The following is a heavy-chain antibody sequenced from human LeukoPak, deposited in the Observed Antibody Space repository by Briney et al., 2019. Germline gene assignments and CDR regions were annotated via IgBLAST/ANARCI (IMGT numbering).Heavy chain of an antibody. D-gene: IGHD6-6*01. J-gene: IGHJ4*02. Sequence: SETLSLTCAVYGGSFSGYYWSWIRQPPGKGLEWIGEINHSGSTNYNPSLKSRVTISVDTSKNQFSLKLSSVTAADTAVYYCARGSVRAARQGYWGQGNLVTVSS. CDR3: ARGSVRAARQGY. CDR2: INHSGST. CDR1: GGSFSGYY. V-gene: IGHV4-34*01.